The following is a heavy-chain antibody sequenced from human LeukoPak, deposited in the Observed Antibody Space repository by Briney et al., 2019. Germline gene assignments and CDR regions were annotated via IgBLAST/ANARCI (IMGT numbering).Heavy chain of an antibody. CDR3: ARDKIVGATLLDY. CDR1: QFIFSNYW. CDR2: IKEDGSDK. Sequence: GGSLRLSCAASQFIFSNYWMAWVRQAPGKGLEWVANIKEDGSDKNYVDSVKGRFTISRDNAKNSLYLQMNSLRAEDTAVYYCARDKIVGATLLDYWGQGTLVTVSS. J-gene: IGHJ4*02. V-gene: IGHV3-7*01. D-gene: IGHD1-26*01.